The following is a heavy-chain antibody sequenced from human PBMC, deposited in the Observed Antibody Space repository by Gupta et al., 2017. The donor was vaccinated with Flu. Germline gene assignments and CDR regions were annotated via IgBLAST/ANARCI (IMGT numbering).Heavy chain of an antibody. Sequence: QVQLQESGPGLVKPSETLSLTCTVSGGPISRYYWSWIRQPPRKGLEWIGYIYYSGSTNYNPSLKSRVTISVDTSKNQFSLKLSSVTAADTAVYYCARDQRAAAGIKSRYYGMDVWGQGTTVTVSS. CDR2: IYYSGST. V-gene: IGHV4-59*01. J-gene: IGHJ6*02. CDR1: GGPISRYY. D-gene: IGHD6-13*01. CDR3: ARDQRAAAGIKSRYYGMDV.